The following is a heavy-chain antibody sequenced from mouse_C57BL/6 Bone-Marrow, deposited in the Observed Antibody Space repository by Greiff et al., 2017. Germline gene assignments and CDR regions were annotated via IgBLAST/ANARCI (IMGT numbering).Heavy chain of an antibody. CDR3: TPLITTVVAPFAY. CDR1: GFNIKDYY. CDR2: IDPEDGDT. Sequence: VQLQQSGAELVRPGASVKLSCTASGFNIKDYYMHWVKQRPEQGLEWIGRIDPEDGDTEYAPTFQGKATMTADTSSNTAYLQLSSLTSEDTAVYYCTPLITTVVAPFAYWGQGTLVTVSA. V-gene: IGHV14-1*01. D-gene: IGHD1-1*01. J-gene: IGHJ3*01.